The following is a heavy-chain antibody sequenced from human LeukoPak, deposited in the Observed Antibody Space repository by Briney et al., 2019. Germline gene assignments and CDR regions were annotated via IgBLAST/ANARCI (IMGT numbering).Heavy chain of an antibody. CDR1: GGSISSGGYY. D-gene: IGHD2-2*01. CDR2: IYYSGST. J-gene: IGHJ4*02. V-gene: IGHV4-31*03. Sequence: PSETLSLTCTVSGGSISSGGYYWSWIRQHPGKGLEWIGYIYYSGSTYYNPSLKSRVTISVDTSKNQFSLKLSSVTAADTAVYYCARGSSSQLLSYWGQGTLVTVSS. CDR3: ARGSSSQLLSY.